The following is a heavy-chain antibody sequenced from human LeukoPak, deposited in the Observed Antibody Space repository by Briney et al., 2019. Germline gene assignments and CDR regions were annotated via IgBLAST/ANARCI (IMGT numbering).Heavy chain of an antibody. J-gene: IGHJ6*02. Sequence: SETLSLTCTVSGGSLSTDYWNWIRQPPGKGLEWVGYIHSGSTNYNPSLKSRVTISVDTSKNQYSLNLNSVTAADPAVYFCARRPWGGMDVWGQGTTVTVSS. CDR3: ARRPWGGMDV. CDR1: GGSLSTDY. CDR2: IHSGST. D-gene: IGHD1-26*01. V-gene: IGHV4-59*01.